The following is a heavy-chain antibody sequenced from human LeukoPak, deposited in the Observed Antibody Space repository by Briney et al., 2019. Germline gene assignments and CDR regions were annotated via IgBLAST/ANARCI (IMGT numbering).Heavy chain of an antibody. D-gene: IGHD3-3*01. V-gene: IGHV4-61*02. CDR1: GGSISSGSYY. CDR2: IYTSGST. J-gene: IGHJ4*02. CDR3: ARARLDDFWSGYFDY. Sequence: SETLSLTCTVSGGSISSGSYYWSWIRQPAGKGLEWIGRIYTSGSTNYNPSLKSRVTISVDTSKNQFSLKLSSVTAADTAVYYCARARLDDFWSGYFDYWGQGTLVTVSS.